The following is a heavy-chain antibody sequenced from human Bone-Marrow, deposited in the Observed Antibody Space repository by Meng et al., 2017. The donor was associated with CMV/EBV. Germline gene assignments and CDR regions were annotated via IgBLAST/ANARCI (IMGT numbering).Heavy chain of an antibody. V-gene: IGHV3-7*03. J-gene: IGHJ6*02. D-gene: IGHD3-3*01. CDR1: GLRFSGYW. CDR3: ARVGGVPYISGYFYYYGLYV. CDR2: IMQDGREK. Sequence: GESLKISCAASGLRFSGYWMSWVRQAPGEGLEWVANIMQDGREKYYVDSVKGRFTVSRDNPQNSLLLHMDSLRAKDTALYYCARVGGVPYISGYFYYYGLYVWGQGTTVTVSS.